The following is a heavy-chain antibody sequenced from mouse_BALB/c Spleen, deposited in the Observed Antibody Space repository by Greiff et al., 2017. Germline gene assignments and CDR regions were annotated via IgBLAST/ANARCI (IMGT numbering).Heavy chain of an antibody. CDR1: GYAFSSYW. CDR3: ARKITTGFAY. Sequence: QVQLKQSGAELVRPGSSVKISCKASGYAFSSYWMNWVKQRPGQGLEWIGQIYPGDGDTNYNGKFKGKATLTADKSSSTAYMQLSSLTSEDSAVYFCARKITTGFAYWGQGTLVTVSA. D-gene: IGHD1-1*01. V-gene: IGHV1-80*01. J-gene: IGHJ3*01. CDR2: IYPGDGDT.